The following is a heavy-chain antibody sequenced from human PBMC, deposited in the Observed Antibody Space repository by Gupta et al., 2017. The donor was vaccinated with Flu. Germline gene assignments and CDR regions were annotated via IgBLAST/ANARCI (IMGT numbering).Heavy chain of an antibody. J-gene: IGHJ6*03. D-gene: IGHD6-6*01. CDR1: GGSIRSYY. CDR3: ASGSSPPYYYYYYMDV. Sequence: QVQLQESGPGLVKPSETLSLTCTVSGGSIRSYYWSWIRQPPGKGLEWIGYIYYSGSTNYNPSLKSRVTISVDTSKNQFSLKLSSVTAADTAVYFCASGSSPPYYYYYYMDVWGEGTTVTVSS. CDR2: IYYSGST. V-gene: IGHV4-59*01.